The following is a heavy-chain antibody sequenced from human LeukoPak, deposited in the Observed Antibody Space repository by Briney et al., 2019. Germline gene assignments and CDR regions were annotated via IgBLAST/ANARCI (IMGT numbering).Heavy chain of an antibody. CDR3: AKKWSGDYDSSGVNDAFDI. J-gene: IGHJ3*02. Sequence: GGSLRLSCAASAFTFRSYGMHWVRQAPGKGLEWVAFIRYHGSDKYYADSVKDRFTISRDNSKNTLYLQMNSLRAEDTAVYYCAKKWSGDYDSSGVNDAFDIWGQGTMGTVSS. CDR1: AFTFRSYG. CDR2: IRYHGSDK. V-gene: IGHV3-30*02. D-gene: IGHD3-22*01.